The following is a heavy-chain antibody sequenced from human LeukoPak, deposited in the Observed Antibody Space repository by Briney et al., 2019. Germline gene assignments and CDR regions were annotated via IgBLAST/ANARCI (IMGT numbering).Heavy chain of an antibody. Sequence: GASVKVSCKASGYTFTGYYMHWVRQAPGQGLEWMGWINPNSGGTNYAQKFQGRVTMTRDTSISTAYMELSRLRSDDTAVYYCARGEGYYYDSSGYYSFFDYWGQGTLVTVSS. CDR1: GYTFTGYY. CDR2: INPNSGGT. V-gene: IGHV1-2*02. CDR3: ARGEGYYYDSSGYYSFFDY. J-gene: IGHJ4*02. D-gene: IGHD3-22*01.